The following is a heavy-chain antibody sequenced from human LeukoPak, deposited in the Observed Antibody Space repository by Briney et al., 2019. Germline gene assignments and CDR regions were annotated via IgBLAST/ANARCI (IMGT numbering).Heavy chain of an antibody. CDR2: INHSGST. CDR1: GGSISSGSYY. D-gene: IGHD3-22*01. Sequence: SETLSLTCTVSGGSISSGSYYWSWIRQPPGKGLEWIGEINHSGSTNYNPSLKSRVTISVDTSKNRFSLKLSSVTAADTAVYYCARRPTSRYYYDSSGRLGFDYWGQGTLVTVSS. CDR3: ARRPTSRYYYDSSGRLGFDY. J-gene: IGHJ4*02. V-gene: IGHV4-39*07.